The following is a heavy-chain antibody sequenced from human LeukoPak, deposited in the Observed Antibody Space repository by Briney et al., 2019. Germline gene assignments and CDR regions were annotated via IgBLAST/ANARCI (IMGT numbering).Heavy chain of an antibody. Sequence: GGSLRLSCAASGFTVSSNYMSWVRQAPGKGLEWVSVIYSGGSTYYADSVKGRFTISRDSSKNTLYLQMNSLRAEDTAVYYCARAVVEGFFDYWGQGTLVTVSS. D-gene: IGHD2-15*01. J-gene: IGHJ4*02. V-gene: IGHV3-53*01. CDR2: IYSGGST. CDR1: GFTVSSNY. CDR3: ARAVVEGFFDY.